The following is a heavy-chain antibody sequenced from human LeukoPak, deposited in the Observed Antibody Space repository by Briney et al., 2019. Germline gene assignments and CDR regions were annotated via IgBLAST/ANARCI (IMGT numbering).Heavy chain of an antibody. J-gene: IGHJ6*02. Sequence: GGSLRLSCVASVFTLSSNWMRWVRQALWKRLVWVACLNGDGSSTRYADSVKGRFTISRDNTKNTLYLQMNSLRVEETAVYYCAGAGTPRSIWYGYGLDVWGQGTTVTVSS. CDR3: AGAGTPRSIWYGYGLDV. D-gene: IGHD6-13*01. CDR2: LNGDGSST. CDR1: VFTLSSNW. V-gene: IGHV3-74*01.